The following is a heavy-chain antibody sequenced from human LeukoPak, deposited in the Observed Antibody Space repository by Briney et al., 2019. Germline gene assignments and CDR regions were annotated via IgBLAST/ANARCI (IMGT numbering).Heavy chain of an antibody. CDR1: GDSVSINSAA. CDR2: TYQRSKWYN. D-gene: IGHD6-19*01. J-gene: IGHJ4*02. V-gene: IGHV6-1*01. Sequence: SQTLSLTCAISGDSVSINSAAWNWIRQSPPRGLEWLGRTYQRSKWYNDYAVSVKSRITINPDISKNQFSLQLNSVTPEDTAVYYCARSPSPYSSGWYFDYWGQGTLVTVSS. CDR3: ARSPSPYSSGWYFDY.